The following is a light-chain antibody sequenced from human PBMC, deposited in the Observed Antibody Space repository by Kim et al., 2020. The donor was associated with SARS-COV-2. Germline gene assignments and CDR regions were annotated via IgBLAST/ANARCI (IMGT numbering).Light chain of an antibody. J-gene: IGKJ2*01. CDR3: QQYGSSPYT. Sequence: LSPGDRATLACGASQSVSSNYLAWYQQKPGQAPRLLFYGASSRATGIPDRFTGGGSGTDFTLTISRLEPEDFAVYYCQQYGSSPYTVGQGTKLEI. CDR1: QSVSSNY. V-gene: IGKV3-20*01. CDR2: GAS.